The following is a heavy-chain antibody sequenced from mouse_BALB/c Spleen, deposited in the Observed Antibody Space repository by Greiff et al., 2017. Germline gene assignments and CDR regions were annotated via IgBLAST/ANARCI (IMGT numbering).Heavy chain of an antibody. V-gene: IGHV1S81*02. D-gene: IGHD2-3*01. CDR2: INPSNGRT. CDR3: ARYDGTLFAY. Sequence: VKLVESGAELVKPGASVKLSCKASGYTFTSYWMHWVKQRPRQGLEWIGEINPSNGRTNYNEKFKSKATLTVDKSSSSAYMQLSSLTSEDSAVYYCARYDGTLFAYWGQGTLVTVSA. CDR1: GYTFTSYW. J-gene: IGHJ3*01.